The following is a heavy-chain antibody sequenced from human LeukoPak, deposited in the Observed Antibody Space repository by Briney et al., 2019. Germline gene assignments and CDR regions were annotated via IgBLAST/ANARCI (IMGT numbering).Heavy chain of an antibody. CDR2: TYTSGST. Sequence: SETLSLTCTVSGGSISSFYWSWIRQPPGRGLEWIGYTYTSGSTNYNPSLKSRVTMSVDTSKNQFSLKLSSVTAADTAVYYCARTSGWTDWYFDLWGRGTLVTVSS. CDR1: GGSISSFY. V-gene: IGHV4-4*09. CDR3: ARTSGWTDWYFDL. D-gene: IGHD6-19*01. J-gene: IGHJ2*01.